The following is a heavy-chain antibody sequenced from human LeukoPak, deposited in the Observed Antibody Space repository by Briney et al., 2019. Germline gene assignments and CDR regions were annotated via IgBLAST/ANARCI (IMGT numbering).Heavy chain of an antibody. V-gene: IGHV1-69*02. D-gene: IGHD1-26*01. Sequence: ASVKVSCKASGGTFSSYTISWVRQAPGQGLEWMGRIIPILGIANYAQKFQGRVTITADKSTSTAYMELSSLRSVDTAVYYCARTEWELRDAFDIWGQGTMVTVSS. J-gene: IGHJ3*02. CDR3: ARTEWELRDAFDI. CDR2: IIPILGIA. CDR1: GGTFSSYT.